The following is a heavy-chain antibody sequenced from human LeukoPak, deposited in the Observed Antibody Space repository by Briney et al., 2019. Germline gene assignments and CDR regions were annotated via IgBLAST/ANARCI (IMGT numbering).Heavy chain of an antibody. CDR3: ARRNYDILTGYYSLEDGFDP. CDR1: GYSFTSYL. V-gene: IGHV5-10-1*01. Sequence: GESLKISCRGSGYSFTSYLISWVRQMPGKGLGWKGGIDPSDFYTNSSPSYQGHVNISADKSISTAYLQLSSLKASDTAMYYCARRNYDILTGYYSLEDGFDPWGQGTLVTVSS. CDR2: IDPSDFYT. D-gene: IGHD3-9*01. J-gene: IGHJ5*02.